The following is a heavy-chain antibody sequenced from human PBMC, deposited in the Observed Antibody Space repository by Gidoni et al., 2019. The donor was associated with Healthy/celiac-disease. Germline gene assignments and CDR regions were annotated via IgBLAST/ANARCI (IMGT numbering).Heavy chain of an antibody. CDR3: ARDLGSSVSG. J-gene: IGHJ4*02. CDR2: SYSSGSN. CDR1: GGPISSGGYS. Sequence: QVQLQESGPGLVKPSQTLHLTCTVSGGPISSGGYSWSWIRQHPGKGLEWIGYSYSSGSNYYNPSLKSRVTISVDTSKNQFALKLSSLTAADTAVYYCARDLGSSVSGWGQGTLVTVSS. V-gene: IGHV4-31*03. D-gene: IGHD6-6*01.